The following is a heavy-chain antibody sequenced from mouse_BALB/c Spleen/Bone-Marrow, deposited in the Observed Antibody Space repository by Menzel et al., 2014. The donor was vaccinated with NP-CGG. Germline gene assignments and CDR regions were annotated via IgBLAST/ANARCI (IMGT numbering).Heavy chain of an antibody. CDR2: IWAGGST. CDR1: GFSLTSYG. D-gene: IGHD5-1-1*01. V-gene: IGHV2-9*02. CDR3: AREGYQEGAY. Sequence: VMLVESGPGLVAPSQSLSITCTVSGFSLTSYGVHWVRQPPGKGLEWLGVIWAGGSTNYNSALMSRLSISKDNSKSQVFLKMNRLQTDDTAMYYCAREGYQEGAYWGQGTPVTVSA. J-gene: IGHJ3*01.